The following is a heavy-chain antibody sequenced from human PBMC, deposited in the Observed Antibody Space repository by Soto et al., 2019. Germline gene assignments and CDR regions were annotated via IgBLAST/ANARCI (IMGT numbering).Heavy chain of an antibody. CDR3: AKLRRGATGTAGFHP. J-gene: IGHJ5*02. V-gene: IGHV3-23*01. Sequence: ELQLLESGGGLAHQGESLTLSCAASEDSFDNSAMTWVRQAPGKGLEWVSTTTNTGGTTHYADSVQGRFTVSSDKFRNTLYLLLNSLRAEDTAVYYCAKLRRGATGTAGFHPWGQGTLLSVSS. D-gene: IGHD1-1*01. CDR2: TTNTGGTT. CDR1: EDSFDNSA.